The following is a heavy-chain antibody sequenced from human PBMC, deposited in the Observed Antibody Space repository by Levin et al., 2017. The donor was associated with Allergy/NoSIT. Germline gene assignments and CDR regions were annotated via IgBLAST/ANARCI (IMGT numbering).Heavy chain of an antibody. J-gene: IGHJ4*02. Sequence: GGSLRLSCAASGFTFSSYWMHWVRQAPGKGLVWVSRINSDGSSTSYADSVKGRFTISRDNAKNTLYLQMNSLRAEDTAVYYCARVGSGRRGADYWGQGTLVTVSS. CDR1: GFTFSSYW. D-gene: IGHD2-15*01. V-gene: IGHV3-74*01. CDR2: INSDGSST. CDR3: ARVGSGRRGADY.